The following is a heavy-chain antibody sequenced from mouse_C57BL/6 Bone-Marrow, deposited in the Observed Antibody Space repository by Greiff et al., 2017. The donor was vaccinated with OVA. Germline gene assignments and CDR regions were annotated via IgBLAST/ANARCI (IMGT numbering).Heavy chain of an antibody. CDR1: GFTFSSYG. D-gene: IGHD2-4*01. V-gene: IGHV5-6*01. J-gene: IGHJ4*01. CDR3: ARHAPIYYDFMDY. CDR2: ISSGGSYT. Sequence: EVKLKESGGDLVKPGGSLKLSCAASGFTFSSYGMSWVRQTPDKRLEWVATISSGGSYTYYPDSVKGRFTISRDNAKNTLYLQMSSLKSEDTAMYYCARHAPIYYDFMDYWGQGTSVTVSS.